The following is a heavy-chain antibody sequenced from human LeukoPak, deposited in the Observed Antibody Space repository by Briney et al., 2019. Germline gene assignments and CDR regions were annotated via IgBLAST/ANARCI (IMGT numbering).Heavy chain of an antibody. CDR1: GGTFSSYA. CDR2: IIPILGIA. V-gene: IGHV1-69*04. D-gene: IGHD6-13*01. J-gene: IGHJ6*02. Sequence: SVKVSCKASGGTFSSYAISWVRQAPGQGLEWMGRIIPILGIANYAQKFQGRVTITADKSTSTAYMELSSLRSEDTAVYYCARTSIAAAERPYYYYGMDVWGQGTTVTVSS. CDR3: ARTSIAAAERPYYYYGMDV.